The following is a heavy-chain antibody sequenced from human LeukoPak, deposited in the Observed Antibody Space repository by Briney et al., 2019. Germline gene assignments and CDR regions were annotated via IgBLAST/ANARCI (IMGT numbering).Heavy chain of an antibody. CDR2: IRQDANVK. Sequence: GGSLRLSCAASGFDFSSYAVSWVRQAPGKGLQWVASIRQDANVKYYVESVRGRFTISRDNAENSLYLQMNNLRDEDTAVYYCARWADVSGIYYIASWGQGSLVIVSS. V-gene: IGHV3-7*01. CDR1: GFDFSSYA. CDR3: ARWADVSGIYYIAS. D-gene: IGHD3-10*01. J-gene: IGHJ4*02.